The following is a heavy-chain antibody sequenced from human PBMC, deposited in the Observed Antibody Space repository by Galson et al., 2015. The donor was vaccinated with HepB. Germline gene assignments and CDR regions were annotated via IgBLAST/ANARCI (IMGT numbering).Heavy chain of an antibody. Sequence: SLRLSCAASGFSFTSYWMHWVRQAPGKGLVWVSRINTDGSSTNYADSVKGRFTISRDNAKNTLYLQMNSLRAEDTAVYYCARDAHSYCSGGSCYFFDYWGQGTLVTVSS. J-gene: IGHJ4*02. D-gene: IGHD2-15*01. V-gene: IGHV3-74*01. CDR1: GFSFTSYW. CDR3: ARDAHSYCSGGSCYFFDY. CDR2: INTDGSST.